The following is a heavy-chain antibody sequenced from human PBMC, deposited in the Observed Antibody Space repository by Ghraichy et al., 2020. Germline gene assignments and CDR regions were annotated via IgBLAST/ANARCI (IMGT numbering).Heavy chain of an antibody. Sequence: ASVKVSCKAYGYTFTDYYIHWVRQAPGQGLEWMGRVNPNNGVTESAQNFQGRVTMTRDTFLRIAYMELSGLRSDDTAVYYCAKFASEQYDFWTGKQYSWFDPWGQGTPVTVSS. CDR2: VNPNNGVT. J-gene: IGHJ5*02. D-gene: IGHD3-3*01. CDR3: AKFASEQYDFWTGKQYSWFDP. CDR1: GYTFTDYY. V-gene: IGHV1-2*06.